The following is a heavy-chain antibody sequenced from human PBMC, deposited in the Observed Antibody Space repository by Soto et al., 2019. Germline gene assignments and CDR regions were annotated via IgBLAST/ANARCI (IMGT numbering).Heavy chain of an antibody. CDR2: IIPIFGTA. CDR1: GGTFSSYA. V-gene: IGHV1-69*01. Sequence: QVQLVQSGAEVKKPGSSVKVSCKASGGTFSSYAISWVRQAPGHGLEWMGGIIPIFGTANYAQKFQGRVTITADESTSTAYMELRSLRSEDTSVYYCARDPYYGSGSYFPWGQGTLVTVSS. CDR3: ARDPYYGSGSYFP. D-gene: IGHD3-10*01. J-gene: IGHJ5*02.